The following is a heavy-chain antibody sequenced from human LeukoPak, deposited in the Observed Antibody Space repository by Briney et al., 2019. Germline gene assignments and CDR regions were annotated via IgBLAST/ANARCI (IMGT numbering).Heavy chain of an antibody. Sequence: GGSLRLSCAASGFTFSTYAMSWVRQAPWKGLEWVSAISGSDSGTYHADSVKGRFTISRDNSKNTLYLQMNNLRVEDTAVYYCASRHTSMDYFDYWGQGALVTVSS. CDR2: ISGSDSGT. CDR3: ASRHTSMDYFDY. CDR1: GFTFSTYA. V-gene: IGHV3-23*01. D-gene: IGHD5-18*01. J-gene: IGHJ4*02.